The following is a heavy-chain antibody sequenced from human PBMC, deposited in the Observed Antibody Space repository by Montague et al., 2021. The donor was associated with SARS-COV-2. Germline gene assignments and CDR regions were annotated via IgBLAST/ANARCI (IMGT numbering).Heavy chain of an antibody. V-gene: IGHV4-34*01. CDR3: ARETTVRYYYYYGMDV. Sequence: SETLSLTCAVSGGSFTDYYWAWIRQPPGKGLEWIGQIHHSGSTNYNPSLQGRLSTSADTSKKQFTLSLSSVTAADTAVYYCARETTVRYYYYYGMDVWGQGTTVTVSS. CDR2: IHHSGST. J-gene: IGHJ6*02. D-gene: IGHD4-17*01. CDR1: GGSFTDYY.